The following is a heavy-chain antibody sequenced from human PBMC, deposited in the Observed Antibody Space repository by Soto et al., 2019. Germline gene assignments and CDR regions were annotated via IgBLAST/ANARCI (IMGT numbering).Heavy chain of an antibody. D-gene: IGHD2-15*01. CDR1: GGTFSSYT. CDR3: ARDPQDCSGGSCSYYFDY. V-gene: IGHV1-69*04. CDR2: IIPILGIA. J-gene: IGHJ4*02. Sequence: SVKVSCKASGGTFSSYTISWVRQAPGQGLEWMGRIIPILGIANYAQKFQGRVTITADKSTSTAYMELSSLRSEDTAVYYCARDPQDCSGGSCSYYFDYWGQGTLVTVSS.